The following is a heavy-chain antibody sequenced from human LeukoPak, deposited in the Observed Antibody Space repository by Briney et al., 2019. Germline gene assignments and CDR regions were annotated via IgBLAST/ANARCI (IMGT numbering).Heavy chain of an antibody. Sequence: SETLSLTCTVSGGSISSRSYYWGWIRQPPGKGLEWIGSIFYSGTTYYNPSLKSRVTISVDTSKDQFSLRLSSVTAADTAVYYCASENCSGTSCSSFDYWGQGTLVTVSS. CDR1: GGSISSRSYY. V-gene: IGHV4-39*01. CDR3: ASENCSGTSCSSFDY. J-gene: IGHJ4*02. CDR2: IFYSGTT. D-gene: IGHD2-2*01.